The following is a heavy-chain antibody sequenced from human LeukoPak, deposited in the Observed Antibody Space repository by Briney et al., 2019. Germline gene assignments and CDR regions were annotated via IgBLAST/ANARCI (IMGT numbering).Heavy chain of an antibody. CDR2: INTNTGNP. V-gene: IGHV7-4-1*02. Sequence: ASVKVSCKASGYTFSYYAMNWVRQAPGQGLEWMGWINTNTGNPTYAQGFTGRFVFSLDTSVSTAYLQISSLKAEDTAVYYCARDPGEQWLVERGYFDYWGQGTLVTVSS. CDR1: GYTFSYYA. CDR3: ARDPGEQWLVERGYFDY. D-gene: IGHD6-19*01. J-gene: IGHJ4*02.